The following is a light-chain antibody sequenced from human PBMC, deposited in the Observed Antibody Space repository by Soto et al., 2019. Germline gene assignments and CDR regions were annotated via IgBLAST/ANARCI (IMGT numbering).Light chain of an antibody. J-gene: IGKJ1*01. Sequence: DIQMTQSPSSLSASVGDRVTITCRASQGIGNGLGWYQQKPGRAPKRLIYAASSLQSGVPSRFSGSGSGTEFTLTISSLQPEDFATYYCLQHNNYPRTFGQGTKVEIK. V-gene: IGKV1-17*01. CDR1: QGIGNG. CDR2: AAS. CDR3: LQHNNYPRT.